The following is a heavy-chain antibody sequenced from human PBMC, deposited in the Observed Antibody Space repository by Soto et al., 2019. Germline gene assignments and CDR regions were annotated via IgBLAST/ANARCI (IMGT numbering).Heavy chain of an antibody. V-gene: IGHV3-30*18. CDR3: AKVFTATKLGYDILTGYSHYYGMDV. CDR2: ISYDGSNK. J-gene: IGHJ6*02. D-gene: IGHD3-9*01. Sequence: GGSLRLSCAASGFTFSSYGMHWVRQAPGKGLEWVAVISYDGSNKYYADSVKGRFTISRDNSKNTLYLQMNSLRAEDTAVYYCAKVFTATKLGYDILTGYSHYYGMDVWGQGTTVTVSS. CDR1: GFTFSSYG.